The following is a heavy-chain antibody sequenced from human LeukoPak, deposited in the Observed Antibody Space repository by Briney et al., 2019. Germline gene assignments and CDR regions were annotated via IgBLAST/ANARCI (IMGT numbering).Heavy chain of an antibody. Sequence: PSETLSLTCNVSGGSLRGYYWGWIRQPPGKGLEWIGSIYHSGSTYYNPSLKSRVTIPVDTSKNQFSLKPGSVTAEDTAVYYCAREYSSGWFDKNWFDPWGQGTLVTVSS. CDR3: AREYSSGWFDKNWFDP. V-gene: IGHV4-38-2*02. CDR1: GGSLRGYY. J-gene: IGHJ5*02. D-gene: IGHD6-19*01. CDR2: IYHSGST.